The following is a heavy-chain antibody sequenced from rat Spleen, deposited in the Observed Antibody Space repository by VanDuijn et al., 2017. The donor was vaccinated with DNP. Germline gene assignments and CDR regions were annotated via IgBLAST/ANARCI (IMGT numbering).Heavy chain of an antibody. CDR1: GFTFNNYW. D-gene: IGHD1-6*01. J-gene: IGHJ1*01. CDR2: ITRTGGNT. CDR3: ARGVYYGLGWYFDF. V-gene: IGHV5-31*01. Sequence: EVQLVESGGGLVQPGRSLKLSCVASGFTFNNYWMTWIRQVPGKGLEWIASITRTGGNTYYPDSVKGRFTISRDNAKNTLYLQMNSLRSEDTATYYCARGVYYGLGWYFDFWGPGTMVTVSS.